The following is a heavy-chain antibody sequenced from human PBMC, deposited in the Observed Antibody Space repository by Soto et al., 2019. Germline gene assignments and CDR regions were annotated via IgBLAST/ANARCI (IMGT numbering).Heavy chain of an antibody. CDR1: GGSISSYY. J-gene: IGHJ4*02. Sequence: SETLSLTCTVSGGSISSYYWSWIRQPPGKGLEWIGYIYYSGSTNYNPSLKSRVTISVDTSKNQFFLKLSSVTAADTAVYYCAAQYCSSTSCYTDGAYFDYWGQGTLVTVSS. V-gene: IGHV4-59*01. CDR3: AAQYCSSTSCYTDGAYFDY. D-gene: IGHD2-2*02. CDR2: IYYSGST.